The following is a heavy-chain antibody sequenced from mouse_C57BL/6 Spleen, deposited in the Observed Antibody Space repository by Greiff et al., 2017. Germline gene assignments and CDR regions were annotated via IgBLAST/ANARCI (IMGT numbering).Heavy chain of an antibody. CDR2: ISSGSSTI. CDR3: ATGTYFDY. J-gene: IGHJ2*01. V-gene: IGHV5-17*01. CDR1: GFTFSDYG. Sequence: DVHLVESGGGLVKPGGSLKLSCAASGFTFSDYGMHWVRQAPEKGLEWVAYISSGSSTIYYADTVKGRFTISRDNAKNTLFLQMTSLRSEDTAMYYCATGTYFDYWGQGTTLTVSS. D-gene: IGHD4-1*01.